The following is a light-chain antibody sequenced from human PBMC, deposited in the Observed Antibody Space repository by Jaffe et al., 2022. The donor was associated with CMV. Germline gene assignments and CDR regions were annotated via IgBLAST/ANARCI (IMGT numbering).Light chain of an antibody. CDR3: QQYDSVPLT. V-gene: IGKV1-33*01. Sequence: DIQMTQSPSSLSASVGDGVTVTCQASHDISKSLNWYQQKPGKAPKLLISDASNLETGVPARFSGSGSGTEFTFTIRNLHPEDIATYYCQQYDSVPLTFGGGTKVEIK. J-gene: IGKJ4*01. CDR1: HDISKS. CDR2: DAS.